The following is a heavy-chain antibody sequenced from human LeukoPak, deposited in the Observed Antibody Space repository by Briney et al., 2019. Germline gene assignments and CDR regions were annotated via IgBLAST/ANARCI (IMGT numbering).Heavy chain of an antibody. J-gene: IGHJ4*02. V-gene: IGHV3-30-3*01. Sequence: GGSLRLSCAASGFTFSSYAMHWVRQAPGKGLEWVAVISYDGSNKYYADSVKGRFTISRDNSRNTVFLQMNRLRPEDTAVYYCVKEAYYGWGSSPTFYFDYWGQGTRVTVSS. CDR3: VKEAYYGWGSSPTFYFDY. CDR2: ISYDGSNK. CDR1: GFTFSSYA. D-gene: IGHD3-10*01.